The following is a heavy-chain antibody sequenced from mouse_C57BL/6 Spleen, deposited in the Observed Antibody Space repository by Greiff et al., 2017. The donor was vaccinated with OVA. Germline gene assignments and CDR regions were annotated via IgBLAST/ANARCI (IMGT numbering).Heavy chain of an antibody. D-gene: IGHD2-3*01. CDR1: GFPLTSYG. Sequence: VHLVESGSGLVQPSQSLSITCTVSGFPLTSYGVHWVRQSPGKGLEWLGVIWRGGSTDYNAALMSRLSITKDNSKSQVFFKMNSLQADDTAIYYCAKRDDGYYGGSTYWGQGTLVTAPA. CDR3: AKRDDGYYGGSTY. J-gene: IGHJ3*01. CDR2: IWRGGST. V-gene: IGHV2-5*01.